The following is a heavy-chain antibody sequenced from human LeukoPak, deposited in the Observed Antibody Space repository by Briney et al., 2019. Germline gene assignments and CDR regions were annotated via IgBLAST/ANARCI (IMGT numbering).Heavy chain of an antibody. Sequence: ASVKVSCKASGYTFTSYGISWVRQAPGQGLEWMGWISAYNGNTNYAQKLQGRVTMTTDTSTSTAYMELSSLRSEDTAMYYCARGRYYGSGSDAFDIWGQGTMVTVSS. D-gene: IGHD3-10*01. CDR3: ARGRYYGSGSDAFDI. CDR2: ISAYNGNT. J-gene: IGHJ3*02. CDR1: GYTFTSYG. V-gene: IGHV1-18*01.